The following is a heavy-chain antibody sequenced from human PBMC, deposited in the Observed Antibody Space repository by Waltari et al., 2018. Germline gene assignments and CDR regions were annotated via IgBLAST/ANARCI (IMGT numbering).Heavy chain of an antibody. Sequence: QVQLVQSGAEVKKPGASVKVSCKASGYTFTGYSMHWVRQAPGQGLEWMGWINPNSGGTNYAQKFQGWVTMTRDTSISTAYMELSRLRSDDTAVYYCAREVVAATSYYYYYYGMDVWGQGTTVTVSS. J-gene: IGHJ6*02. V-gene: IGHV1-2*04. CDR2: INPNSGGT. D-gene: IGHD2-15*01. CDR3: AREVVAATSYYYYYYGMDV. CDR1: GYTFTGYS.